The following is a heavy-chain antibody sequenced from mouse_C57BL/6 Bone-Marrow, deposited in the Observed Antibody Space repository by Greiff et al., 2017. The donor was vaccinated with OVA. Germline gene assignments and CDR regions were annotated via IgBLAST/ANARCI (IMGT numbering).Heavy chain of an antibody. V-gene: IGHV1-50*01. CDR2: IDPSDSYT. CDR1: GYTFTSYW. Sequence: QVQLQQSGAELVKPGASVKLSCKASGYTFTSYWMQWVKQRPGQGLEWIGEIDPSDSYTNYNQKFKGKATLTVDTSSSTAYMQLSSLTSEDSAVSYCEIGMTWLRRRGYAMDYWGQGTSVTVSS. J-gene: IGHJ4*01. D-gene: IGHD2-2*01. CDR3: EIGMTWLRRRGYAMDY.